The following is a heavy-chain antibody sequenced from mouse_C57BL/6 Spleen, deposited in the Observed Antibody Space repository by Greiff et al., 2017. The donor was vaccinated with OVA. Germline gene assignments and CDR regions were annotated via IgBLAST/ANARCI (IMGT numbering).Heavy chain of an antibody. CDR3: ARNYYYGSPGYFDV. D-gene: IGHD1-1*01. J-gene: IGHJ1*03. CDR2: IWSGGST. CDR1: GFSLTSYG. Sequence: VKLMESGPGLVQPSQSLSITCTVSGFSLTSYGVHWVRQSPGKGLEWLGVIWSGGSTDYNAAFISRLSISKDNSKSQVFFKMNSLQADDTAIYYCARNYYYGSPGYFDVWGTGTTVTVSS. V-gene: IGHV2-2*01.